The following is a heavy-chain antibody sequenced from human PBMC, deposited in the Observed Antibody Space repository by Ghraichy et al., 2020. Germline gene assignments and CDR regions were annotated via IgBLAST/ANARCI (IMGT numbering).Heavy chain of an antibody. Sequence: SETLSLTCTVSGYSISSGYYWGCFRQPPGRGLVWIGSIYHSSSTYFYPSLNSRVTITVDTSKNQYSLKLSSATAADTAVYYCARGSAYYDISWFDSWGQGTLVTVSS. D-gene: IGHD3-22*01. CDR2: IYHSSST. CDR1: GYSISSGYY. V-gene: IGHV4-38-2*02. CDR3: ARGSAYYDISWFDS. J-gene: IGHJ5*01.